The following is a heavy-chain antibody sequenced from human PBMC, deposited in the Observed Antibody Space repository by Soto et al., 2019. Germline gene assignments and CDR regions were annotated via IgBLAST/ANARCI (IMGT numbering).Heavy chain of an antibody. CDR3: VSQRTSVLTQAYFDY. D-gene: IGHD2-8*01. CDR1: GGSVGNSNYY. V-gene: IGHV4-39*01. Sequence: SETLSLTCTVSGGSVGNSNYYWGWIRQSPGKGLEWIGSVYYRGRSYSKSSVKSRVTISVDTSKNQFSLNLNSVTASDTAVYFCVSQRTSVLTQAYFDYWGPGALVTVSS. J-gene: IGHJ4*02. CDR2: VYYRGRS.